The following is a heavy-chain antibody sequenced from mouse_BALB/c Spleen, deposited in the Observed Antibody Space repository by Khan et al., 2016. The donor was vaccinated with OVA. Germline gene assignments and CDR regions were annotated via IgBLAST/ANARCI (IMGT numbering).Heavy chain of an antibody. CDR3: ARIKKIVATYFDD. Sequence: VQLQQSGAELVKAGASVKMSCKASGYTFTSYWMHWVKQRLGQGLAWFAETNPTNGRTYYNEKFKSKATLTVDKSSSTAYMLLSGPTFEDSAVYYCARIKKIVATYFDDWGQGTTLTVSS. CDR2: TNPTNGRT. D-gene: IGHD1-1*01. CDR1: GYTFTSYW. J-gene: IGHJ2*01. V-gene: IGHV1S81*02.